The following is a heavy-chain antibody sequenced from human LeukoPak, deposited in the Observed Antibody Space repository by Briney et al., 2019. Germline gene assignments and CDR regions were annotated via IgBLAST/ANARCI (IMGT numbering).Heavy chain of an antibody. V-gene: IGHV3-21*01. CDR2: ISSSSSYI. Sequence: GGSLRLSCAASGFTFSSYSMNWVRQAPGKGLEWVSSISSSSSYIYYADSVKGRFTISRDNAKNSLYLQMNSLRAEDTAVYYCARGVRGTRGNWFDPWGQGTLVTVSS. J-gene: IGHJ5*02. D-gene: IGHD2-2*01. CDR1: GFTFSSYS. CDR3: ARGVRGTRGNWFDP.